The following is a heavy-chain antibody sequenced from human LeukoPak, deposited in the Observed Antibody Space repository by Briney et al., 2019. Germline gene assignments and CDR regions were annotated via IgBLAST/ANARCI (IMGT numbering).Heavy chain of an antibody. Sequence: GGSLRLSCAASGFTFSSYSMNWVRQAPGKGLEWVSYISSSSSTIYYADSVKGRFTISRDNAKNSLYLQMNSLRAEDTAVYYCARATGYSSGWYDFDYFDYWGQGTLVTVSS. CDR1: GFTFSSYS. CDR3: ARATGYSSGWYDFDYFDY. J-gene: IGHJ4*02. D-gene: IGHD6-19*01. V-gene: IGHV3-48*01. CDR2: ISSSSSTI.